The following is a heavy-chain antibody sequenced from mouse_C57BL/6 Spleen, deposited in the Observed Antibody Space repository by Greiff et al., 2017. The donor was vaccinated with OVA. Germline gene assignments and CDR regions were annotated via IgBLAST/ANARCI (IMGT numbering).Heavy chain of an antibody. CDR3: ARQVSRTGTYYFDY. V-gene: IGHV1-64*01. CDR2: IHPNSGST. CDR1: GYTFTSYW. D-gene: IGHD4-1*01. Sequence: QVQLQQPGAELVKPGASVKLSCKASGYTFTSYWMHWVKQRPGQGLEWIGMIHPNSGSTNYNEKFKSKATLTVDKSSSTAYMQLSSLTSEDSAVYYCARQVSRTGTYYFDYWGQGTTLTVSS. J-gene: IGHJ2*01.